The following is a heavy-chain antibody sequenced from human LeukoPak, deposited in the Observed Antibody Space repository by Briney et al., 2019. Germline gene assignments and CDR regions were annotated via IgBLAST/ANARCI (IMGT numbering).Heavy chain of an antibody. CDR3: AKDRGIKSGSQPTY. J-gene: IGHJ4*02. V-gene: IGHV3-23*01. CDR1: GFTFSSYA. D-gene: IGHD1-26*01. Sequence: GGSLRLSCAASGFTFSSYAMSWVRQAPGKGLAWVSAISGSGGSTYYADSVKGRFTISRDNSKNTLYLQMDSLRAEDTAVYYCAKDRGIKSGSQPTYWGQGTLVTVSS. CDR2: ISGSGGST.